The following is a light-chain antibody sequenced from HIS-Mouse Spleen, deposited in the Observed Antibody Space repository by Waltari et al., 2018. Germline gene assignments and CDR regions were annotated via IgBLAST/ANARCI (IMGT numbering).Light chain of an antibody. Sequence: AIRMTQSPSSFSASTGDRVTITCRASQGISSYLACYQQKPGKAPKLLIYAASTLQSGVPSRFSGSGSGTDFTLTISCLQSEDFATYYCQQYYSYPRGTFGQGTKVEIK. CDR3: QQYYSYPRGT. J-gene: IGKJ1*01. CDR1: QGISSY. V-gene: IGKV1-8*01. CDR2: AAS.